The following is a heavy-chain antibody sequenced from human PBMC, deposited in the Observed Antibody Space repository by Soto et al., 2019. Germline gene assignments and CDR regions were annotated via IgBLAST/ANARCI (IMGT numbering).Heavy chain of an antibody. J-gene: IGHJ6*02. D-gene: IGHD2-2*01. V-gene: IGHV4-34*01. CDR1: GGSFSGYY. CDR2: INHSGST. Sequence: QVQLLQWGAGLLKPSETLSLTCAVYGGSFSGYYWSWIRQPPGKGLEWIGEINHSGSTNYNPSLKSRVTISVDTSKNQFSLKLSSVTAADTAVYYCARGGRVCSSTSCYVYGMDVWGQGTTVTVSS. CDR3: ARGGRVCSSTSCYVYGMDV.